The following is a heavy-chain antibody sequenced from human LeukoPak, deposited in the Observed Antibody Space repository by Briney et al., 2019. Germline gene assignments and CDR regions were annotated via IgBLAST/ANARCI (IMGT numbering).Heavy chain of an antibody. CDR2: IYYSGST. CDR3: ARGLDDLTRIPRGYYFDY. Sequence: SETLSLTCTVSGGSISSYYWSWIRQPPGKGLEWIGYIYYSGSTSYNPSLKSRVTISVDTSKNQFSLKLSSVTAADTAVYYCARGLDDLTRIPRGYYFDYWGQGTLVTVSS. CDR1: GGSISSYY. J-gene: IGHJ4*02. V-gene: IGHV4-59*12. D-gene: IGHD1-20*01.